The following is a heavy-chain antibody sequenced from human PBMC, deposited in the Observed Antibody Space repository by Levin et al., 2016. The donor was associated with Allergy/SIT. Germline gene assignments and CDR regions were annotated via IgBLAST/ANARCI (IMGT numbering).Heavy chain of an antibody. CDR3: ARDSGYDYYYYYGMDV. D-gene: IGHD5-12*01. CDR1: GGSISSGGYY. CDR2: IYYSGST. Sequence: SETLSLTCTVSGGSISSGGYYWSWIRQHPGKGLEWIGYIYYSGSTYYNPSLKSRVTISVDTSKNQFSLKLSSVTAADTAVYYCARDSGYDYYYYYGMDVWGQGTTVTVSS. J-gene: IGHJ6*02. V-gene: IGHV4-31*03.